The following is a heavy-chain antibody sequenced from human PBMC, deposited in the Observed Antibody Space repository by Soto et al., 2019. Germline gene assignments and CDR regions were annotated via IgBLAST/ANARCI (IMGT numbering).Heavy chain of an antibody. CDR2: ISYDGSNK. V-gene: IGHV3-30*18. Sequence: GGSLRLSCAASGFTFSSYGMHWVRQAPGKGLEWVAVISYDGSNKYYADSVKGRFTISRDNSKNTLYLQMNSLRAEDTAVYYCAKDPMGYDSSGYSHFDYWGQGTLVTVSS. J-gene: IGHJ4*02. D-gene: IGHD3-22*01. CDR1: GFTFSSYG. CDR3: AKDPMGYDSSGYSHFDY.